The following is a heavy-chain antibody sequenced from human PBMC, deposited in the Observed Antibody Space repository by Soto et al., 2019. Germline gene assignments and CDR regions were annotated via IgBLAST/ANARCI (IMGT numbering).Heavy chain of an antibody. D-gene: IGHD2-8*01. J-gene: IGHJ5*02. CDR3: AKDRPRLTQQFNGVS. V-gene: IGHV1-18*01. CDR1: GYIFSDHG. Sequence: GASVKVSCKASGYIFSDHGFSWVRQGPGQRLEWLGWISAYSGATDYAQKFQGRVNLTTDTSTSTAYMKLRSLRSDDTAVYYCAKDRPRLTQQFNGVSWGQGTLVTVS. CDR2: ISAYSGAT.